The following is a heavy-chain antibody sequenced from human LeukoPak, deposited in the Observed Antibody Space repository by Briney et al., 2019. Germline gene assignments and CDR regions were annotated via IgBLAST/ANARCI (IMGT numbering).Heavy chain of an antibody. J-gene: IGHJ4*02. D-gene: IGHD5-24*01. CDR1: GFTVSRNY. V-gene: IGHV3-53*01. CDR2: IYSGGTT. Sequence: AGGSLRLSCAASGFTVSRNYMSWVRQAPGKGLEWVSVIYSGGTTYYAGSVKGRFTISRDNSKNTLYLQMNSLSAEDTAVYYCARGGRDGYNFGNWFDYWGQGTLVTVSS. CDR3: ARGGRDGYNFGNWFDY.